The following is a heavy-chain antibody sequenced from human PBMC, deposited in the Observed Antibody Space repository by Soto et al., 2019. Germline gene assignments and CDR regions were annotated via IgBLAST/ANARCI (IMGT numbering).Heavy chain of an antibody. CDR1: GFTFNNYA. D-gene: IGHD5-18*01. Sequence: EVQLLESGGGLVQPGGSLRLSCAASGFTFNNYAMNWVRQAPGKGLEWVSAISGSGDDTYYADSVKGRFTISRDNSKNTLYLQMNSLRAEDTAVYYCAKGLGYSYGCDSYYFDYWGQGTLVTVSS. V-gene: IGHV3-23*01. J-gene: IGHJ4*02. CDR3: AKGLGYSYGCDSYYFDY. CDR2: ISGSGDDT.